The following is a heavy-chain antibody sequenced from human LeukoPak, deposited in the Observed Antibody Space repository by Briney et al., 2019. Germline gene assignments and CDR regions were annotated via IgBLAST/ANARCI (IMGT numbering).Heavy chain of an antibody. Sequence: GGSLRLSCAASGFTFSSYAMHWVRQAPGKGLEYVSAISSNGGSTYYANSVKGRFTISRDNSKNTLYLQMGSLRAEDMAVYYCARDPASDTAMPSFDYWGQGTMVTVSS. CDR1: GFTFSSYA. CDR2: ISSNGGST. V-gene: IGHV3-64*01. CDR3: ARDPASDTAMPSFDY. J-gene: IGHJ4*02. D-gene: IGHD5-18*01.